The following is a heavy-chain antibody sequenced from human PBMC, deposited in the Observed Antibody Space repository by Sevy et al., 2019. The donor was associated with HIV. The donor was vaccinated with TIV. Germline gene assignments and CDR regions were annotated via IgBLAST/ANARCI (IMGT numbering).Heavy chain of an antibody. V-gene: IGHV3-23*01. CDR1: GFTLSSYA. CDR3: VKNGGVRQRHYYYYMDV. D-gene: IGHD3-16*01. CDR2: ITGSGGST. J-gene: IGHJ6*02. Sequence: PGGSLRLSCAASGFTLSSYAMTWVRQTPRKGLEWVSTITGSGGSTNYADSLKGRFTISTDNSKSVLYLQMNFLRAEDTAVYYCVKNGGVRQRHYYYYMDVWGQGTTVTVSS.